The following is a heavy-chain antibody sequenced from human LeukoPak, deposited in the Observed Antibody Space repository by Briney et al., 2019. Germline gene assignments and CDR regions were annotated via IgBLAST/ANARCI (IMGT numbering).Heavy chain of an antibody. V-gene: IGHV3-21*01. Sequence: GGSLRLSCAASGFTFSDYSMNWVRQAPGKGLEWVSSISGSGSDIYYPDSMKGRFTISRDNAKNSLYLQMTSLRAEDTAVYYCARRTYPNDAFDIWGQGTMVSVSS. D-gene: IGHD1-7*01. CDR2: ISGSGSDI. CDR1: GFTFSDYS. J-gene: IGHJ3*02. CDR3: ARRTYPNDAFDI.